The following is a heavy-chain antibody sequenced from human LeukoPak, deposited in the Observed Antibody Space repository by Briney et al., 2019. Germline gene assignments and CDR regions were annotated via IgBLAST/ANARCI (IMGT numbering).Heavy chain of an antibody. J-gene: IGHJ4*02. D-gene: IGHD2-15*01. CDR3: ARHSLGYCSGGNCYPDY. V-gene: IGHV5-51*01. CDR1: GYTFTNYW. Sequence: GESLKISCKGSGYTFTNYWIGWVRQMPGKGLEWMGIIYSGGSDTRYGPSFQGQVTISVDKSISTAYLQWTSLKASDTAIYYCARHSLGYCSGGNCYPDYWGQGTLVTVSS. CDR2: IYSGGSDT.